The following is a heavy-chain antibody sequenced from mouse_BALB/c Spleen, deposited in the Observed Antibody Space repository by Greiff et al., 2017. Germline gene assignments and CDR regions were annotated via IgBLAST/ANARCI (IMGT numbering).Heavy chain of an antibody. CDR1: GFNIKDTY. J-gene: IGHJ4*01. CDR2: IDPANGNT. Sequence: EVQLQQSGAELVKPGASVKLSCTASGFNIKDTYMHWVKQRPEQGLEWIGRIDPANGNTKYDPKFQGKATITADTSSNTAYLQLSSLTSEDTAVYYCALATLYGSYAMDYWGQGTSVTVSS. CDR3: ALATLYGSYAMDY. D-gene: IGHD2-2*01. V-gene: IGHV14-3*02.